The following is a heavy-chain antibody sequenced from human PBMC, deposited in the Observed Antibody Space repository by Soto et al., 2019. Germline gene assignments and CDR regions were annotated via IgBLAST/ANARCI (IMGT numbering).Heavy chain of an antibody. CDR2: ISISSAYI. CDR3: TRDASRDSSARGWFDP. J-gene: IGHJ5*02. CDR1: GFTFRSFT. V-gene: IGHV3-21*01. Sequence: PGGSLRLSCAASGFTFRSFTINWVRQAPGKGLEWVSTISISSAYIYYTDALRGRFTISRDNAKNSLHLQMNSLRAEDTAVYYCTRDASRDSSARGWFDPWGPGTLVTVSS. D-gene: IGHD6-13*01.